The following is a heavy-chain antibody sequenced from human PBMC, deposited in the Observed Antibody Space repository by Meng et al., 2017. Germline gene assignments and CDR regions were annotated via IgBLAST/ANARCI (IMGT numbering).Heavy chain of an antibody. CDR2: IIPIFGTA. CDR1: GGTFSSYA. J-gene: IGHJ3*02. Sequence: SVKVSCKASGGTFSSYAIRWVRQAPGQGLEWMGGIIPIFGTANYAQKFQGRVTITTDESTSTAYMELSSLRSEDTAVYYCARNLLHCSGGSCYSQPDAFDIWGQGTMVTVSS. CDR3: ARNLLHCSGGSCYSQPDAFDI. D-gene: IGHD2-15*01. V-gene: IGHV1-69*05.